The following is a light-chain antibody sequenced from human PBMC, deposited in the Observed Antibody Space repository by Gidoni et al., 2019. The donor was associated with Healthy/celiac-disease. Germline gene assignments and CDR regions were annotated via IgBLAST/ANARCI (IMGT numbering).Light chain of an antibody. CDR3: QQYNSYSWT. J-gene: IGKJ1*01. CDR2: DAS. V-gene: IGKV1-5*01. CDR1: QSISSW. Sequence: DIQLTQSPSTLSASVGDRVTLTCRASQSISSWLAWYQQKPGKAPKLLIYDASNLESGIPSRFSGSGSGTEFTLTISSLQPDDFATYYCQQYNSYSWTFGQGTKVEIK.